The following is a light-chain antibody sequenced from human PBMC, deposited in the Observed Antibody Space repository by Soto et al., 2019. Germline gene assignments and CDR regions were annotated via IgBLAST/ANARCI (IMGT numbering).Light chain of an antibody. CDR1: QDIKNY. Sequence: DIQMTQSPSPLSASVGDRVTITCQASQDIKNYLHWYQQKPGKAPKLLIYDASNLKSGVPSRFSGSGSGTVFTLTITTLQPEDIATYFCQHCENFKVGFGPGTKVDIK. V-gene: IGKV1-33*01. CDR2: DAS. CDR3: QHCENFKVG. J-gene: IGKJ3*01.